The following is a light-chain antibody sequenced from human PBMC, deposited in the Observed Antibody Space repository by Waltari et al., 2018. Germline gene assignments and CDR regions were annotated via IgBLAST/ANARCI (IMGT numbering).Light chain of an antibody. CDR3: QQYNRWPPIT. CDR1: QSIATN. V-gene: IGKV3-15*01. Sequence: EVVMTQSPATLSVSPGGRATLSCRASQSIATNLAWYQQMRGKAPRLLIFDASTRATSISGRFSGSGSGTEFTLTIRSLQSEDSAVYYCQQYNRWPPITFGQGTLLEIK. CDR2: DAS. J-gene: IGKJ5*01.